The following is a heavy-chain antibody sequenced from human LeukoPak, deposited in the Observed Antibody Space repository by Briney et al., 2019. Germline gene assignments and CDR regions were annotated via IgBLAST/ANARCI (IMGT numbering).Heavy chain of an antibody. J-gene: IGHJ6*03. CDR1: GFTVSSNY. CDR2: IYSGGST. V-gene: IGHV3-53*01. Sequence: GGSLRLSCAASGFTVSSNYMSWVRQAPGKGLEWVSVIYSGGSTYYADSVKGRFTISRDNSKNTLYLQMNSLRAEDTAVYYSARATFWSGYQRDSWYMDVWGKGTTVTVSS. D-gene: IGHD3-3*01. CDR3: ARATFWSGYQRDSWYMDV.